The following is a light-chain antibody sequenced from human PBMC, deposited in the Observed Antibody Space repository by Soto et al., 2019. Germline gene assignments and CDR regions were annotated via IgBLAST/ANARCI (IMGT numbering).Light chain of an antibody. CDR3: QQYNKWSSIS. CDR2: GAS. V-gene: IGKV3-20*01. CDR1: QSVISSY. J-gene: IGKJ5*01. Sequence: EIVLTQSPGTLSLSPGERATLSCRASQSVISSYLAWYQQKPGQAPRLLIYGASTRATGVPARLSGSGSGTDFTLTISRLEPEDFAVYHCQQYNKWSSISFGQGTRLENK.